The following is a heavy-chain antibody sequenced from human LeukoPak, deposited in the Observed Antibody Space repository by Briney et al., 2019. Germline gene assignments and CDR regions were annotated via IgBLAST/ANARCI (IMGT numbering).Heavy chain of an antibody. CDR3: ARGLGSGSYHFDY. V-gene: IGHV1-2*02. CDR1: GYTFTSYY. J-gene: IGHJ4*02. Sequence: ASVNVSCKASGYTFTSYYIHWVRQAPGQGLEGMGSINPNSGGANYAQKFRGRVPMTRDTSISTAYMELRTLTSDDTAVYYCARGLGSGSYHFDYWGQGALVTVSS. CDR2: INPNSGGA. D-gene: IGHD1-26*01.